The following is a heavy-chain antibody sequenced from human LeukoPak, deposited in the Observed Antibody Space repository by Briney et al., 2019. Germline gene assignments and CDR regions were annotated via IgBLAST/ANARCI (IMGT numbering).Heavy chain of an antibody. CDR2: ISSGAGTT. V-gene: IGHV3-23*01. J-gene: IGHJ5*01. Sequence: GGSLRLSCAASGFTFSNYAMSWVRQVPGKRLEWVSAISSGAGTTGYADSVKGRFTTSRDNSKSTIHLQMNSLRAEDTAVYYCAKDLEQSYSGWSTSYDAWGQGTLVTVS. D-gene: IGHD6-19*01. CDR1: GFTFSNYA. CDR3: AKDLEQSYSGWSTSYDA.